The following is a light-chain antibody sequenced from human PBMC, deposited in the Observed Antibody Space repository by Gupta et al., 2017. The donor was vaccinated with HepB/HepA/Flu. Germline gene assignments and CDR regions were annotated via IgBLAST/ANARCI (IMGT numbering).Light chain of an antibody. CDR2: DVF. CDR1: SRDICAYNL. CDR3: FSYAGNDNWV. J-gene: IGLJ1*01. Sequence: QSAPTQPPSASGSPGQSVTISCTGTSRDICAYNLVSWYQQHPGKAPKLIIYDVFQRPSGVPDRFSGSKSGNTASLTVSGLQAEDEADYYCFSYAGNDNWVFGGGTKVTVL. V-gene: IGLV2-8*01.